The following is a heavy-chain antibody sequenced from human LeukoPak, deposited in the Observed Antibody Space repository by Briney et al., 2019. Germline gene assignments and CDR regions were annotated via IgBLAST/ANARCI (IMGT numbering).Heavy chain of an antibody. CDR1: GFTLSNSD. CDR3: AKEGWGSYFDY. J-gene: IGHJ4*02. CDR2: VSGSGSNT. D-gene: IGHD2-15*01. V-gene: IGHV3-23*01. Sequence: PGGSLRLSCAASGFTLSNSDMSWVRQAPGKGLEWVSGVSGSGSNTYYADSVKGRFTISRDNSKNTLYLQMNSLRAEDTAVYYCAKEGWGSYFDYWGQGTLVTVSS.